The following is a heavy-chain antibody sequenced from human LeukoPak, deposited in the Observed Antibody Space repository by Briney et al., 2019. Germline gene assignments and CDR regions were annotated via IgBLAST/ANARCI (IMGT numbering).Heavy chain of an antibody. Sequence: GGSLRLSCAASGFTFSSYAMSWVRQAPGKGLEWVSAISGSGGSTYYADSVKGRFTISRDNSKNTLYLQMNSLRAEDTAVYYCAKWDYDSSGYYPFDYWGQGTLVAVSS. D-gene: IGHD3-22*01. CDR1: GFTFSSYA. J-gene: IGHJ4*02. V-gene: IGHV3-23*01. CDR2: ISGSGGST. CDR3: AKWDYDSSGYYPFDY.